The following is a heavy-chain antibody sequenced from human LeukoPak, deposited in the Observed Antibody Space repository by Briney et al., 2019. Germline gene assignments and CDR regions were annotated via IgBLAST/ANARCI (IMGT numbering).Heavy chain of an antibody. CDR3: ARALPHRRLMDTTMEQHWFDP. D-gene: IGHD5-18*01. CDR2: INPSGGNT. Sequence: ASVKVSCKASGYIFTSYYMHWVRQAPGQGLECMGIINPSGGNTNYAQKVQGRVTMTRDMSMSTVYMELSSLRSEDTAMYYCARALPHRRLMDTTMEQHWFDPWGQGTLVTVSS. CDR1: GYIFTSYY. J-gene: IGHJ5*02. V-gene: IGHV1-46*01.